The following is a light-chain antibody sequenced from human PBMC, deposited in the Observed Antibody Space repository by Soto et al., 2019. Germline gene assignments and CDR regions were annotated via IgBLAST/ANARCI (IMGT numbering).Light chain of an antibody. CDR2: AAS. CDR3: QQSYSTPPEIT. CDR1: QSISNS. V-gene: IGKV1-39*01. Sequence: DIQLTQSPSSLSASVGDRVTITCRASQSISNSLNWYQQKPGKAPKLLIYAASSLQSGVPSRFSGSGSGTDFTLTISSLQPEDFATYYCQQSYSTPPEITFGQGTRLEI. J-gene: IGKJ5*01.